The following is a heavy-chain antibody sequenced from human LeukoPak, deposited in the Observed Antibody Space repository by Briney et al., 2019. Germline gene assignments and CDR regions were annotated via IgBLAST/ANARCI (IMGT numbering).Heavy chain of an antibody. V-gene: IGHV1-46*01. Sequence: GASVKVSCKASGYTFTSYYMHWVRQAPGQGLEWMGIINPSGGSTSYAQKFQGRVTMTRDTSTSTVYMELSSLRSEDTAVYYCATIGEIAVDSEGMSDYWGQGTLVTVSS. D-gene: IGHD6-19*01. CDR3: ATIGEIAVDSEGMSDY. CDR1: GYTFTSYY. CDR2: INPSGGST. J-gene: IGHJ4*02.